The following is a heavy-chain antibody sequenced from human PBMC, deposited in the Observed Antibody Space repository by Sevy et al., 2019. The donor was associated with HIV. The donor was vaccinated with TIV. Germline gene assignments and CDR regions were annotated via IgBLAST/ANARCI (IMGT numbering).Heavy chain of an antibody. CDR1: GFTFSSYG. V-gene: IGHV3-33*01. CDR2: IWYDGSNK. CDR3: ARVGITGTTGIDY. D-gene: IGHD1-7*01. Sequence: GGSLRLSCPASGFTFSSYGMHWVRQAPGKGLEWVAVIWYDGSNKYYADSVKGRFTISRDNSKNTLYLQMNSLRAEDTAVYYCARVGITGTTGIDYWGQGTLVTVSS. J-gene: IGHJ4*02.